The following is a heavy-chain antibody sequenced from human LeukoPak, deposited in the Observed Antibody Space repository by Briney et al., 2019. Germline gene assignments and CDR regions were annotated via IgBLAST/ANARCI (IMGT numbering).Heavy chain of an antibody. Sequence: GGSLRLSCAASGFTFSSYWMHWVRQAPGKGLVWVSRINSDGSSTTYADSVKGRFTISRDNAKNTLYLQMNSLRAEDTAVYYCARGSYSSSWYGSEYFQHWGQGTLVTVSS. CDR1: GFTFSSYW. V-gene: IGHV3-74*01. D-gene: IGHD6-13*01. CDR3: ARGSYSSSWYGSEYFQH. J-gene: IGHJ1*01. CDR2: INSDGSST.